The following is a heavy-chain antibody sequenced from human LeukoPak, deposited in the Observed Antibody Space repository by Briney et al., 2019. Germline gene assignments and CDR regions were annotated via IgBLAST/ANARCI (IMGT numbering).Heavy chain of an antibody. CDR1: GFTFSNAW. CDR3: ATDLLDH. CDR2: IKRTTDGGAT. Sequence: GGSLRLSCAGSGFTFSNAWMTWVPQAPGKGLEWVGRIKRTTDGGATEYAAAAKGRFTISRDDSTKTLYLQVNSLQTEDTAIYYCATDLLDHWGQGTLVTVSS. J-gene: IGHJ5*02. V-gene: IGHV3-15*01.